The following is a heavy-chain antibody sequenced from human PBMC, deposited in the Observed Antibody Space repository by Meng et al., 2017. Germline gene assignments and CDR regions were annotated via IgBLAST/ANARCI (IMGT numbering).Heavy chain of an antibody. J-gene: IGHJ4*02. CDR3: ARGVWWELLLTDY. CDR1: GFTFSSYS. Sequence: GESLKISCAASGFTFSSYSMNWVRQAPGKGLEWVSSISSSSSYIYYADSVKGRFTISRDNAKNSLYLQMNSLRVEDTAVYYCARGVWWELLLTDYWGQGTLVTISS. D-gene: IGHD1-26*01. V-gene: IGHV3-21*01. CDR2: ISSSSSYI.